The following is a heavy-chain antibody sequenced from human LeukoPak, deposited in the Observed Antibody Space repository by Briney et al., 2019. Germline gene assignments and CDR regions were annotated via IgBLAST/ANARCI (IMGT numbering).Heavy chain of an antibody. CDR1: GGTFSSYA. CDR3: ARGQVDTAMGITPFDY. CDR2: TIPIFGTA. V-gene: IGHV1-69*05. Sequence: SVKVSCKASGGTFSSYAISWVRQAPGQGLEWMGRTIPIFGTANYAQKFQGRVTITTDESTSTAYMELSSLRSEDTAVYYCARGQVDTAMGITPFDYWGQGTLVTVSS. D-gene: IGHD5-18*01. J-gene: IGHJ4*02.